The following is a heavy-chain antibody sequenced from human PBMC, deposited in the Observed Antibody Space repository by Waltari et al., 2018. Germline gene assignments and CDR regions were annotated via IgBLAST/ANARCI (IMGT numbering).Heavy chain of an antibody. Sequence: QVQLQESGPGLVKPSQTLSLTCTVSGGSISSGSYYWSWIRQPAGKGLEWIGYIYTSGSTNYNPSLKSRVTISVDTSKNQFSLKLSSVTAADTAVYYCARDGNYYDSSGYYYLGDAFDIWGQGTMVTVSS. CDR3: ARDGNYYDSSGYYYLGDAFDI. CDR2: IYTSGST. J-gene: IGHJ3*02. V-gene: IGHV4-61*09. D-gene: IGHD3-22*01. CDR1: GGSISSGSYY.